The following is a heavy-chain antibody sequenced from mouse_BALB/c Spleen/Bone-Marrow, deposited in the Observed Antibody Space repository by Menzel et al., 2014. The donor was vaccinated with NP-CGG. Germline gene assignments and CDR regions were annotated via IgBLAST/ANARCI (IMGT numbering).Heavy chain of an antibody. Sequence: EVKLQESGPDLVKLSQSLSLTCTVTGYSITSGYSCHWIRQFPGNKLEWMGYIHYSGSTNYNPSLKSRISITRDTSKNQFFLQLNSVTTEDTATYYCARRRYDGVDYWGQGTTLTVSS. D-gene: IGHD2-14*01. CDR1: GYSITSGYS. CDR3: ARRRYDGVDY. J-gene: IGHJ2*01. V-gene: IGHV3-1*02. CDR2: IHYSGST.